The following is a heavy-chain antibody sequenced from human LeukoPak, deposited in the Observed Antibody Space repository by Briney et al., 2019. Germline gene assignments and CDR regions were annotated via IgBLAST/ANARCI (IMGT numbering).Heavy chain of an antibody. CDR1: GFTVSSDY. Sequence: PGGSLRLSCAPSGFTVSSDYMSSVRQAPGKGLEWVSVIYSGGSTYYADSVKGRFTISRDKSKNTVYLQMNSLRFEDTAMYYCARNWFDPWDQGTLVTVSS. V-gene: IGHV3-53*05. J-gene: IGHJ5*02. CDR3: ARNWFDP. CDR2: IYSGGST.